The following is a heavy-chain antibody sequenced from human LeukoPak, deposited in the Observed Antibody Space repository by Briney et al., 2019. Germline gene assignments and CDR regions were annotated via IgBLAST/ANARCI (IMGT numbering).Heavy chain of an antibody. CDR2: ISGSGGST. CDR3: AKAISCTYGVCYTGFYYHGMDV. Sequence: GGSLRLSCAASGFTFSNFAMSWVRQAPGKGLEWVSAISGSGGSTYYADSVMGRFTISRDNSKNTLYLQLNSLRAEDTAVYYCAKAISCTYGVCYTGFYYHGMDVWGPGTTVTVSS. J-gene: IGHJ6*02. V-gene: IGHV3-23*01. D-gene: IGHD2-8*01. CDR1: GFTFSNFA.